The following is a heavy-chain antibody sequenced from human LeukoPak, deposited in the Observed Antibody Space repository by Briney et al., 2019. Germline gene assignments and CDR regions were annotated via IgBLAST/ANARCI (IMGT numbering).Heavy chain of an antibody. CDR3: ARAVTAAAGRCMDV. V-gene: IGHV3-74*01. J-gene: IGHJ6*02. CDR1: GFTFSSDW. CDR2: INSDESST. D-gene: IGHD6-13*01. Sequence: GGSLRLSCAASGFTFSSDWMHWVRQAPGKGLVWVSRINSDESSTNYADSVKGRFTISRDNAKNTLYLQMNSLRVEDTAVYYCARAVTAAAGRCMDVWGQGTTVTVSS.